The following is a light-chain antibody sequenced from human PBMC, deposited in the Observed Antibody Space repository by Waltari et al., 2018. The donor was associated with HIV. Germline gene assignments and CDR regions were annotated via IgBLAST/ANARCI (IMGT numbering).Light chain of an antibody. CDR1: QSISGTY. CDR2: GAS. V-gene: IGKV3-20*01. CDR3: QQYESSPWT. Sequence: EIVLTQSPGTLSLSPGETATLSCRASQSISGTYLAWYQQKPGQAPRLLIYGASSRATDIPDRFSGSGSGTDFTLTISTLEPEDIAVYYCQQYESSPWTFGQGTRVEMK. J-gene: IGKJ1*01.